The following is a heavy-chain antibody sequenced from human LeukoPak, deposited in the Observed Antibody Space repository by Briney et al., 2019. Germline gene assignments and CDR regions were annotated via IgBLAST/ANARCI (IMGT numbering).Heavy chain of an antibody. J-gene: IGHJ5*02. D-gene: IGHD3-3*01. CDR2: ISGSGGST. Sequence: PGGSLRLSCAASGFTFSSYAMSWVRQAPGKGLEWVSAISGSGGSTYYADSVKGRFTISRDNSKNTLYLQMNSLRAEDTAVYYCAKGGYDFWGGSLWFDPWGQGTLVTVSS. CDR3: AKGGYDFWGGSLWFDP. V-gene: IGHV3-23*01. CDR1: GFTFSSYA.